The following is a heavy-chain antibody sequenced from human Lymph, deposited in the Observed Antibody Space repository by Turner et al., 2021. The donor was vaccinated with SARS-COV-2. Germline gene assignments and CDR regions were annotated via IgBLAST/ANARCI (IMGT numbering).Heavy chain of an antibody. D-gene: IGHD3-10*01. V-gene: IGHV4-39*01. J-gene: IGHJ4*02. CDR1: GGSISSSGYS. CDR3: GIHAFGSGSYYPDDY. Sequence: QMPLQGSGPGLGIPSATPSPTRTFSGGSISSSGYSWGWIRQRPGKGLEWIGTIDYSWSTYYNPTLKRRVTISEDTSKNQCSLKPGAVTAADTAVYSCGIHAFGSGSYYPDDYWGQGTLVTVSS. CDR2: IDYSWST.